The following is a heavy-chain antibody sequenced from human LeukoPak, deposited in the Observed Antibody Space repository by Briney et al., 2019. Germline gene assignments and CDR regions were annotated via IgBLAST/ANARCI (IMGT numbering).Heavy chain of an antibody. CDR3: ASAPDYGDYVGAFDI. J-gene: IGHJ3*02. D-gene: IGHD4-17*01. V-gene: IGHV4-61*01. CDR2: IYYSGST. CDR1: GGSVSSGSYY. Sequence: SGTLSLTCTVSGGSVSSGSYYWSWIRQPPGKGLEWIGYIYYSGSTNYNPSLKSRVTISVDTSKNQFSLKLSSVTAADTAVYYCASAPDYGDYVGAFDIWGQGTMVTVSS.